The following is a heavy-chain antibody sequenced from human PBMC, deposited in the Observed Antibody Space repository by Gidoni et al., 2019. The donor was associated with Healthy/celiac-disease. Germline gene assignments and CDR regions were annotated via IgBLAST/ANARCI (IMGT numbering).Heavy chain of an antibody. D-gene: IGHD5-12*01. CDR3: ARGTKHRRGYMSADAFDI. Sequence: QVQLQQWGAGLLKPSETLSLTCAVYGGSFSGYYWRWIRQPPGKGLEWIGEINHSGSTNYNPSLKSRVTISVDTSKNQFSLKLSSVTAADTAVYYCARGTKHRRGYMSADAFDIWGQGTMVTVSS. CDR2: INHSGST. V-gene: IGHV4-34*01. J-gene: IGHJ3*02. CDR1: GGSFSGYY.